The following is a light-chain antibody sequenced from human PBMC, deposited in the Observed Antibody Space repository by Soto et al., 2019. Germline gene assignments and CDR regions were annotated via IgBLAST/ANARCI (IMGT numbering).Light chain of an antibody. CDR3: QQYNSLIT. J-gene: IGKJ5*01. V-gene: IGKV1-5*01. CDR1: QSISSW. CDR2: DAS. Sequence: DIQMTKTHSTLSASVGDGVTMTGRASQSISSWLAWYQQKPGKAPKLLIYDASSLESGVPSRFSGSGSGTEFTLTISSLQPDDFATYYCQQYNSLITFGQGTRLEI.